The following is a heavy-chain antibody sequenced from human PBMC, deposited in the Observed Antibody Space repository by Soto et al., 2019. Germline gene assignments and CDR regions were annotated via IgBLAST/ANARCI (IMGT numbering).Heavy chain of an antibody. J-gene: IGHJ1*01. D-gene: IGHD6-6*01. CDR2: ISGYNGNT. V-gene: IGHV1-18*01. Sequence: QVQLVQSGAEVKKPGASVKVSCKAAGYTVSNYGISWVRQAPGQGPEWMGWISGYNGNTNYAKTLQGRVTMTTDTSTSTAYMELRGLRSDDTASYYWARGGSSLSAEYYEHWGQGTLVIVSS. CDR1: GYTVSNYG. CDR3: ARGGSSLSAEYYEH.